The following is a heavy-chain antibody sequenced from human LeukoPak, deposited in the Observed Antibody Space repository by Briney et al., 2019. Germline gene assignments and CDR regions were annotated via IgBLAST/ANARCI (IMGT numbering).Heavy chain of an antibody. CDR2: ISAYNGNT. CDR3: ARDLGIAAAGTPHY. V-gene: IGHV1-18*01. Sequence: ASVKVSCKASGYTFTSYGISWVRQAPGQGLGCMGWISAYNGNTNYAQKLQGRVTMTTDTSTSTAYMELRSLRSDDTAVYYCARDLGIAAAGTPHYWGQGTLVTVSS. D-gene: IGHD6-13*01. CDR1: GYTFTSYG. J-gene: IGHJ4*02.